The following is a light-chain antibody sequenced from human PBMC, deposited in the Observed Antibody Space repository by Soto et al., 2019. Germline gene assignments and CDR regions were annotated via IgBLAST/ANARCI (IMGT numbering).Light chain of an antibody. V-gene: IGKV1-9*01. CDR3: PQLHDYPIT. CDR2: AAS. CDR1: QGISSY. Sequence: IQLTQSPSSLSASVKDRVTITCRASQGISSYLAWYQQKPGKAPTLLIYAASALQSGVPSRFSGSGSGTDFTLTISSLQPEDFATYYCPQLHDYPITFGQGTRLEIQ. J-gene: IGKJ5*01.